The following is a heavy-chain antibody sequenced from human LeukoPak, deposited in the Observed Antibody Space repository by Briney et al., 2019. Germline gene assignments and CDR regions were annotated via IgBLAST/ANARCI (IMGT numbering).Heavy chain of an antibody. CDR2: IKHDGSER. CDR3: ARDKIEAAVSGSLFDH. V-gene: IGHV3-7*01. D-gene: IGHD6-13*01. Sequence: GGSLRLSCAASGFTFNMYWMTWVRQAPGKGLEWVANIKHDGSERNYADSVKGRFTISRDNAKNSLYLQMNSLRAEDTAVYYXARDKIEAAVSGSLFDHWGQGTLVTVSS. CDR1: GFTFNMYW. J-gene: IGHJ5*02.